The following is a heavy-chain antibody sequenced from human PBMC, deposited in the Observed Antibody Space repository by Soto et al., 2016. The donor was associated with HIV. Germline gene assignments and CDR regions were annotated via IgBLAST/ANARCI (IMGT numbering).Heavy chain of an antibody. J-gene: IGHJ3*02. CDR1: GGSISSYY. CDR3: ASAPYYYGSGGDAFDI. V-gene: IGHV4-59*01. CDR2: IYYSGST. D-gene: IGHD3-10*01. Sequence: QVQLQESGPGLVKPSKTLSLTCTVSGGSISSYYWSWIRQPPGKGLEWIGYIYYSGSTNYNPSLKSRVTISIDTSKKQFSLKLNSVTAADTAVYYCASAPYYYGSGGDAFDIWGQGTMVTVSS.